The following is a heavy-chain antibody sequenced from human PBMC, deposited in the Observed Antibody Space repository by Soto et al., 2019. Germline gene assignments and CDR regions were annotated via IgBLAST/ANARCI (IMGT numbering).Heavy chain of an antibody. D-gene: IGHD3-22*01. CDR3: ARWNYYDSSGYQGLFDY. CDR1: GYTFTSYG. Sequence: GASVKVSCKASGYTFTSYGISWVRQAPGQGLEWMGWISAYNGNTNYAQKLQGRVTMTTDTSTSTAYMELRSLRSDDTAVYYCARWNYYDSSGYQGLFDYWGQGTLVTVSS. CDR2: ISAYNGNT. V-gene: IGHV1-18*01. J-gene: IGHJ4*02.